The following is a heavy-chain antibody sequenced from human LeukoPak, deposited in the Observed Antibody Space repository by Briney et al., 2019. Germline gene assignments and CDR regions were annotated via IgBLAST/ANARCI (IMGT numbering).Heavy chain of an antibody. D-gene: IGHD3-3*01. CDR1: GGSISGYY. CDR2: IYHSGST. CDR3: ARGGGDFWSTYYTDYYMDV. Sequence: SETLSLTCTVSGGSISGYYWSWIRQPPGKGLEWIGYIYHSGSTNYNPSLKSRVTISVDTSKNQFSLKLSSVTATDTAVYYCARGGGDFWSTYYTDYYMDVWGKGTTVTVSS. J-gene: IGHJ6*03. V-gene: IGHV4-59*01.